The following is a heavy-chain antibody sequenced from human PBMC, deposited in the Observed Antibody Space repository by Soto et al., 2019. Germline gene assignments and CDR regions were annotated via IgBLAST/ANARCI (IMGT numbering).Heavy chain of an antibody. CDR1: GFTFSSYG. Sequence: GGSLRLSCAASGFTFSSYGMHWVRQAPGKGLEWVAVISYDGSNKYYADSVKGRFTISRDNSKNTLYLQMNSLRAEDTAVYYCASEKGGYSSGWYDYWGQGTLVTVSS. D-gene: IGHD6-19*01. V-gene: IGHV3-30*03. CDR3: ASEKGGYSSGWYDY. J-gene: IGHJ4*02. CDR2: ISYDGSNK.